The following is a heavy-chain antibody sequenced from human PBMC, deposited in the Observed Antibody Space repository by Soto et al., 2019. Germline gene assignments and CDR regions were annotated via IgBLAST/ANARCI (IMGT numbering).Heavy chain of an antibody. D-gene: IGHD1-20*01. J-gene: IGHJ4*02. CDR3: AKVGRANWNFDH. Sequence: ASVKVSFKASGYTFSDYYMHWVRQAPGQGLEWMGWINPNSGDTKYAQKFEGRVTMTSDTSTAYMDLSRLRSDDTALYYCAKVGRANWNFDHWGQGTLVTVSS. V-gene: IGHV1-2*02. CDR2: INPNSGDT. CDR1: GYTFSDYY.